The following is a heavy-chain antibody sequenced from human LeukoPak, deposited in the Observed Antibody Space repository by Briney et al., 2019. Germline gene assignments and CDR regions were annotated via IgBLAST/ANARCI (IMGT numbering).Heavy chain of an antibody. CDR3: ARALYYGSGSNYYYYYMDV. D-gene: IGHD3-10*01. V-gene: IGHV4-34*01. CDR2: INHSGST. Sequence: PSETLPLTCAVYGGSFSGYYWSWIRQPPGKGLEWIGEINHSGSTNYNPSLKSRVTISVDTSKNQFSLKLSSVTAADTAVYYCARALYYGSGSNYYYYYMDVWGKGTTVTVSS. J-gene: IGHJ6*03. CDR1: GGSFSGYY.